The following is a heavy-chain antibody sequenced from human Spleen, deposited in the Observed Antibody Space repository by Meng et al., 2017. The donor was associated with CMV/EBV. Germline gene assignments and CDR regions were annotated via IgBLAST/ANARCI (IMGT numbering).Heavy chain of an antibody. D-gene: IGHD2-15*01. CDR2: INPNSGGT. V-gene: IGHV1-2*02. Sequence: KASGYNFTDYYMRWVRQAPGQGLEWMGWINPNSGGTNYAQKFQGRVTMTRDTSIRTAYMELSRLRSDDTAVYYCARDMVGSAAVDYWGQGTLVTVSS. CDR1: GYNFTDYY. CDR3: ARDMVGSAAVDY. J-gene: IGHJ4*02.